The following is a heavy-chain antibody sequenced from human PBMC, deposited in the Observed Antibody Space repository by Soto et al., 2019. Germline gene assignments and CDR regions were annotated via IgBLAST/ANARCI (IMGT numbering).Heavy chain of an antibody. CDR2: INAGNGNT. CDR1: GYTFTSYA. CDR3: ARDLIAVAGTNYSYGMDV. D-gene: IGHD6-19*01. Sequence: ASVKVSCKAPGYTFTSYAMHWVRQAPGQRLEWMGWINAGNGNTKYSQKFQGRVTITRDTSASTAYMELSSLRSEDTAVYYCARDLIAVAGTNYSYGMDVWGQGTTVTVAS. J-gene: IGHJ6*02. V-gene: IGHV1-3*01.